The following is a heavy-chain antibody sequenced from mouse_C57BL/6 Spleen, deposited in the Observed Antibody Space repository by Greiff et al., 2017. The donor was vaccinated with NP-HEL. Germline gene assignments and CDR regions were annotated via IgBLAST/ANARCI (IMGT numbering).Heavy chain of an antibody. Sequence: QVQLQQPGAELVKPGASVKMSCKASGYTFTSYWITWVKQRPGQGLEWIGDIYPGSGSTNYNEKLKSKATLTVDTSSSTAYMQLSSLTSEDSAVYYCARSPSGGNYVFDYWGQGTTLTVSS. V-gene: IGHV1-55*01. J-gene: IGHJ2*01. D-gene: IGHD2-1*01. CDR3: ARSPSGGNYVFDY. CDR2: IYPGSGST. CDR1: GYTFTSYW.